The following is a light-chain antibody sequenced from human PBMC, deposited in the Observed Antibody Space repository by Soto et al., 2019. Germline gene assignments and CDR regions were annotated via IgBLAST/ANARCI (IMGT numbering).Light chain of an antibody. CDR2: GNN. V-gene: IGLV1-44*01. J-gene: IGLJ3*02. CDR1: SSNIGSNT. CDR3: APWVDSRKGWV. Sequence: QSVVTQPPSASGTPGQRVTISCSGSSSNIGSNTVNWYQQLPGTAPKLLIYGNNQRPSGVPDRFSGSKSGTSASLAITGLESEDEGDYYCAPWVDSRKGWVFCGGTKVTVL.